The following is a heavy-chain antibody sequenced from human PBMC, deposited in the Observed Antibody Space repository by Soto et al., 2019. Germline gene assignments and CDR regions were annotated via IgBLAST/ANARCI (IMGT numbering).Heavy chain of an antibody. CDR1: GFTFNIYA. CDR2: TGATGRTT. V-gene: IGHV3-23*01. J-gene: IGHJ4*02. Sequence: GGSLRLSCAASGFTFNIYAMTWVRQAPGKGLEWVSTTGATGRTTYYADSVKGRFTVSRDNSKNTLDLQMSNLRAEDTAVYYCATVHNTSRSFDYWGQGTLVTVS. CDR3: ATVHNTSRSFDY. D-gene: IGHD1-20*01.